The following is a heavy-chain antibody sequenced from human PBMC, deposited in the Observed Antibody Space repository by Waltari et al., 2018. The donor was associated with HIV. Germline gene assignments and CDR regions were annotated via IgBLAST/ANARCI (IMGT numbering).Heavy chain of an antibody. Sequence: QVQLVQSGAEVKKPGASVKVSCKASGYTFTRYDINWVRQATGQGLAWMGWMNPNSGNTGYAQKFQGRVTMTRNTSISTAYMELSSLRSEDTAVYYCARSPRIMITFGGVLGPYYFDYWGQGTLVTVSS. CDR3: ARSPRIMITFGGVLGPYYFDY. CDR2: MNPNSGNT. J-gene: IGHJ4*02. CDR1: GYTFTRYD. D-gene: IGHD3-16*01. V-gene: IGHV1-8*01.